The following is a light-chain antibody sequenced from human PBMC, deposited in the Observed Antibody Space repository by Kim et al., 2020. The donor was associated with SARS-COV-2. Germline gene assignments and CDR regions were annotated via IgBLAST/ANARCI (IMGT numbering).Light chain of an antibody. CDR3: NSRDSNDNVV. Sequence: VALGRTVRITCQGEGLRSYYVTGCQKKPGQDPILVIYGKNNRPPGIPDRFSGSSSGNTASLTITGTQAGNEADYYCNSRDSNDNVVFGGGTKLTVL. CDR1: GLRSYY. V-gene: IGLV3-19*01. CDR2: GKN. J-gene: IGLJ2*01.